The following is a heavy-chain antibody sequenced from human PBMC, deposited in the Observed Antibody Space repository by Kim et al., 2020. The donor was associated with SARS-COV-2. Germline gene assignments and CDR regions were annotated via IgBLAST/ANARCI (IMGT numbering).Heavy chain of an antibody. J-gene: IGHJ4*02. CDR3: ARDYYDSSGYPNDY. D-gene: IGHD3-22*01. CDR2: IYSGGST. CDR1: GFTVSSNY. Sequence: GGSLRLSCAASGFTVSSNYMSWVRQAPGKGLEWVSVIYSGGSTYYADSVKGRFTISRDNSKNTLYLQMNSLRAEDTAVYYCARDYYDSSGYPNDYWGQGTLVTVSS. V-gene: IGHV3-53*01.